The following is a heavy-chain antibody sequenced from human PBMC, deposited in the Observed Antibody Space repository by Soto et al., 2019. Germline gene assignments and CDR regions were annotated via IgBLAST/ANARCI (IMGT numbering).Heavy chain of an antibody. J-gene: IGHJ6*02. D-gene: IGHD3-16*01. CDR1: GFTFSSYG. CDR2: IWYDGSNK. V-gene: IGHV3-33*01. Sequence: PGGSLRLSCAASGFTFSSYGMHWVRQAPGKGLEWVAVIWYDGSNKYYADSVKGRFTISRDSSKNTLYLQMNSLRAEDTAVYYCARAPRVYVYYYGMDVWGQGTTVTAP. CDR3: ARAPRVYVYYYGMDV.